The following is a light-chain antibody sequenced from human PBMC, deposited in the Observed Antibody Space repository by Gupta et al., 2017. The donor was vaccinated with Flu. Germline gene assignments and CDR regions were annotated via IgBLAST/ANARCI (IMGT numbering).Light chain of an antibody. CDR3: QQYDSYPLT. CDR2: MSS. CDR1: HSISSW. Sequence: GNRVTITGRASHSISSWLAWYQQKTRRAPKLLIYMSSSLESGVPSMFSGSGSGTDFTLTINSLQPDDFATYYCQQYDSYPLTFGQGTRLEIK. J-gene: IGKJ5*01. V-gene: IGKV1-5*03.